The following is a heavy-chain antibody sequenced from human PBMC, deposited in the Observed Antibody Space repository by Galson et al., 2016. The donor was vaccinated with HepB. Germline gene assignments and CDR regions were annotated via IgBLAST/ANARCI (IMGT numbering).Heavy chain of an antibody. J-gene: IGHJ5*02. Sequence: SLRLSCAASGFTFISYSMNWVRQAPGKGLEWVPSITSSGSYIYYTDSVKGRFTISRDSAKNSLYLQMNSLRAEDTAVYYCARGPYTSGWYPWDWFDPWGQGTLVTVSS. CDR1: GFTFISYS. V-gene: IGHV3-21*01. D-gene: IGHD6-19*01. CDR3: ARGPYTSGWYPWDWFDP. CDR2: ITSSGSYI.